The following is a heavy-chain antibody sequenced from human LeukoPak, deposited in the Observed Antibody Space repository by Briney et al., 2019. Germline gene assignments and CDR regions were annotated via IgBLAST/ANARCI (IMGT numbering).Heavy chain of an antibody. CDR3: AKDRPLNWGYYFDY. V-gene: IGHV3-23*01. CDR1: GVTFSSYG. CDR2: VSGSGGTT. Sequence: GGSLRLSCAASGVTFSSYGMHWVRQVPGKGLEWVSSVSGSGGTTYYADSVKGRFTISRDSSKNTLYLQMNSLRVEDTAVYYCAKDRPLNWGYYFDYWGQGTLVTVSS. D-gene: IGHD7-27*01. J-gene: IGHJ4*02.